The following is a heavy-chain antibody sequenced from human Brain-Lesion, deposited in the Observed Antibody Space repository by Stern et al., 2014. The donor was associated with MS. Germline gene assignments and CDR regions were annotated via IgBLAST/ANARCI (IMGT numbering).Heavy chain of an antibody. CDR1: GFTFGNYW. V-gene: IGHV3-7*01. J-gene: IGHJ6*02. CDR2: ITEDGTEK. D-gene: IGHD3-3*01. Sequence: EVQLVQSGGGLVQPGGSLTISCTAAGFTFGNYWMTWVRQAPGKGLEWVANITEDGTEKNYVDSGKGRFTSSRDNARNSLYLQMNSLRVEDTALYYCARVYNTIYGIVTQRGSGMDVWGQGTTVIVSS. CDR3: ARVYNTIYGIVTQRGSGMDV.